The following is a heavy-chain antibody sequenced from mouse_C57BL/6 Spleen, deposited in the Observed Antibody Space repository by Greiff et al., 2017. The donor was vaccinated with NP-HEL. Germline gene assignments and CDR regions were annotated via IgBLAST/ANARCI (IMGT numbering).Heavy chain of an antibody. CDR2: ISSGGSYT. J-gene: IGHJ2*01. D-gene: IGHD2-4*01. CDR1: GFTFSSYG. Sequence: EVQLVESGGDLVKPGGSLKLSCAASGFTFSSYGMSWVRQTPDKRLEWVATISSGGSYTYYPDSVKGRFTISRDNAMNTLYLQMSSLKSEDTAMYYCARHPKIYYDYDGTPYYFDYWGQGTTRTVSS. CDR3: ARHPKIYYDYDGTPYYFDY. V-gene: IGHV5-6*01.